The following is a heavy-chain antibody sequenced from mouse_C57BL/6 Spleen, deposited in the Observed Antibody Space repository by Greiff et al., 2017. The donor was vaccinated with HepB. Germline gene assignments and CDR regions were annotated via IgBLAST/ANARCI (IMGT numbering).Heavy chain of an antibody. CDR2: IYPGSGST. V-gene: IGHV1-55*01. CDR3: ARPRGNYGGDAMDY. J-gene: IGHJ4*01. Sequence: VQLPQPGAELVKPGASVKMSCKASGYTFTSYWITWVKQRPGQGLAWIGDIYPGSGSTNYNEKFKSKATLTVDKSSSTAYMQLSSLTSEDSAVYYCARPRGNYGGDAMDYWGQGTSVTVSS. CDR1: GYTFTSYW. D-gene: IGHD2-1*01.